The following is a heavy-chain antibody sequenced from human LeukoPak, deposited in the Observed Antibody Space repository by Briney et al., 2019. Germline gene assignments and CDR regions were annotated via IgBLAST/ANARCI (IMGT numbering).Heavy chain of an antibody. J-gene: IGHJ6*03. CDR1: GGSLSNYY. CDR2: NYYSGST. V-gene: IGHV4-59*01. CDR3: ARWKDGSGSHYLYYMDV. D-gene: IGHD3-10*01. Sequence: PSETLSLPCTVSGGSLSNYYWSWIRQPPGKGLECMGYNYYSGSTNYIPSLKSRVTISVDKSKNQFSLNLSSVTAADTAVYYCARWKDGSGSHYLYYMDVWGRGTTVTVSS.